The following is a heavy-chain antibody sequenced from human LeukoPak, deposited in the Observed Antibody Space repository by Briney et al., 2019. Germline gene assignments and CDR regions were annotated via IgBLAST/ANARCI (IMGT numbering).Heavy chain of an antibody. V-gene: IGHV1-2*02. J-gene: IGHJ5*02. CDR1: GYTFTDYY. D-gene: IGHD3-10*01. CDR3: AREHLFSGSENYVLHNWFDP. Sequence: GASVKVSCKASGYTFTDYYMHGVRQAPGQGLEWMGRINPDTGGTNSAQRFQGRVTMTRDTSIRTAYMELSSLRSDDTAVYYCAREHLFSGSENYVLHNWFDPWGQGTLVTVSS. CDR2: INPDTGGT.